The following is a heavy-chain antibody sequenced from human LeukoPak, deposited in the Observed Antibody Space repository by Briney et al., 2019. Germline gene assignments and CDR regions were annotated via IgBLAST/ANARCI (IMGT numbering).Heavy chain of an antibody. CDR3: ARGRGWLFPPYYFDY. CDR2: INHSGST. D-gene: IGHD3-22*01. V-gene: IGHV4-34*01. Sequence: SETLSLTCTVSGGSISSYYWSWIRQPPGKGLEWIGEINHSGSTNYNPSLKSRVTISVDTSKNQFSLKLSSVTAADTAVYYCARGRGWLFPPYYFDYWGQGTLVTVSS. J-gene: IGHJ4*02. CDR1: GGSISSYY.